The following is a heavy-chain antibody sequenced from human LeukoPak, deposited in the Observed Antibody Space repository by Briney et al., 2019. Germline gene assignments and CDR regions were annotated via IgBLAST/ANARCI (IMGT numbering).Heavy chain of an antibody. CDR3: AREEERRDGYNLLSGIDY. J-gene: IGHJ4*02. Sequence: GGSLRLSCAASGFTFSSYSMNWVRQAPGKGLEWVSSISSSSSYIYYADSVKGRFTISRDNAKNSLYLQMNSLRAEDTAVYYCAREEERRDGYNLLSGIDYWGQGTMVTVSS. D-gene: IGHD5-24*01. CDR2: ISSSSSYI. V-gene: IGHV3-21*01. CDR1: GFTFSSYS.